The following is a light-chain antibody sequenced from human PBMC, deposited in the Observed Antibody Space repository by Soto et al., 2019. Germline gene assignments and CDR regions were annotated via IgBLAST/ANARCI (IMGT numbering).Light chain of an antibody. V-gene: IGLV2-14*01. J-gene: IGLJ2*01. CDR3: CPYISLSTVV. Sequence: LAQPASVSGSPGQSITISCTGTSSDVGGYNHVSWYQHSPGKAPKLILFAVSDRPSGVSHRFSGSKSGNTASLTISGLQAEDEADYYCCPYISLSTVVFCGGTKVTVL. CDR1: SSDVGGYNH. CDR2: AVS.